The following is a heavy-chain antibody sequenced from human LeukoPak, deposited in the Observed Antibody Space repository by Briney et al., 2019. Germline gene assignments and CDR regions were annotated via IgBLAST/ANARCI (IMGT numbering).Heavy chain of an antibody. J-gene: IGHJ4*02. V-gene: IGHV3-7*01. CDR1: VFTFSDYY. D-gene: IGHD2-2*01. CDR3: VSRLYQLLLSGADADY. CDR2: IKPDASGK. Sequence: GGSLRLSCAASVFTFSDYYMSWVRQAPGKGLEWVANIKPDASGKHYVDSVKGRFTISRDNAKNSLYLQMNSLRAEDTAVYYCVSRLYQLLLSGADADYWGQGTLVTVSS.